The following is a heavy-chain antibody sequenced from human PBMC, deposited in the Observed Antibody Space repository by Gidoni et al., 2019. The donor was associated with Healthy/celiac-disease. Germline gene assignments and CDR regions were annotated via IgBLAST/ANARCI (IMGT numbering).Heavy chain of an antibody. Sequence: EVQLLESGGGLVQPGGSLRLSCAASGFTFSIYAMSWVRQAPGKGLEGVSAISGSGGSTYYADAVKGRFTISRDNSKNTLYLQMNSLRAEDTAVYYCAKDRYGDYDWYFDLWGRGTLVTVSS. V-gene: IGHV3-23*01. D-gene: IGHD4-17*01. J-gene: IGHJ2*01. CDR3: AKDRYGDYDWYFDL. CDR1: GFTFSIYA. CDR2: ISGSGGST.